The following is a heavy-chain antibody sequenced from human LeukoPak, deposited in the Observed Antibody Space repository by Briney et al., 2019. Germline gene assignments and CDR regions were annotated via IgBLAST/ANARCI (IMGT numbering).Heavy chain of an antibody. J-gene: IGHJ5*02. CDR3: AKGLTIFGLPEGNWFDP. CDR1: GFTFSSYG. Sequence: GGSLRLSCAASGFTFSSYGMHWVRQAPGKGLEWVAVISNDGSNKYYADSVKGRFTISRDNSKNTLYLQMNSLRAEDTAVYYCAKGLTIFGLPEGNWFDPWGQGTLVTVPS. CDR2: ISNDGSNK. V-gene: IGHV3-30*18. D-gene: IGHD3-3*01.